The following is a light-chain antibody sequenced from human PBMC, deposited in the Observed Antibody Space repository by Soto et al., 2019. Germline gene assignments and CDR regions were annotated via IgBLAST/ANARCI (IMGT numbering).Light chain of an antibody. CDR1: SSDVGGYNY. J-gene: IGLJ2*01. CDR2: DVS. Sequence: QSALTQPASVSGSPGQSITISCTGTSSDVGGYNYVSWYQQHPGKAPKLMIDDVSNRPSGVSNRFSGSKSGNPASLTISGLQAEDEADYYCSSYTSSSTLMVFGGGTKLTVL. CDR3: SSYTSSSTLMV. V-gene: IGLV2-14*01.